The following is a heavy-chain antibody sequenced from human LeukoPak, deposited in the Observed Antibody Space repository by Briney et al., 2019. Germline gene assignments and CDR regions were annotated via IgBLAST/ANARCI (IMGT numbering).Heavy chain of an antibody. CDR3: HIVAVTAHSPPDSFDV. J-gene: IGHJ3*01. D-gene: IGHD2-21*02. Sequence: GGSLRLSCSASGFTFSTFLMHWVRQAPGKGLEWVAVIPSDGNNKYYADSVKGRFRISRDNSKKTLYLQMNGLRTEDTAVYHCHIVAVTAHSPPDSFDVWGQGTLVTVTS. CDR1: GFTFSTFL. V-gene: IGHV3-30*01. CDR2: IPSDGNNK.